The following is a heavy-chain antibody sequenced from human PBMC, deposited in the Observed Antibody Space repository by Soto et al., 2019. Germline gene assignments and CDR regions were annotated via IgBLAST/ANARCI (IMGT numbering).Heavy chain of an antibody. Sequence: VGSLRLSCEASGFTFSGNGMHWVRQAPGKGLEWVAVIWYDGSNKHYADSVRGRFTISRDTSKNTLYLQMNSLRAEDTAVYYCARDLSGDSYIDYWGQGTLVTVSS. CDR2: IWYDGSNK. CDR1: GFTFSGNG. V-gene: IGHV3-33*01. CDR3: ARDLSGDSYIDY. J-gene: IGHJ4*02. D-gene: IGHD2-21*02.